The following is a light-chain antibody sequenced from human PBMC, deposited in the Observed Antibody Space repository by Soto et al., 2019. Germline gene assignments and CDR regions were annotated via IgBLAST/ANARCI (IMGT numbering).Light chain of an antibody. V-gene: IGKV3-20*01. CDR1: QSVNIN. J-gene: IGKJ1*01. Sequence: ELVMTQSPATLSVSPGERATLSCRASQSVNINLAWYQQKPGQAPRLLIYGASSRASGIPDRFTGSGSGTDFTLTISRLEPEDFAVYYCQQYGRSSWTFGQGTKVDIK. CDR2: GAS. CDR3: QQYGRSSWT.